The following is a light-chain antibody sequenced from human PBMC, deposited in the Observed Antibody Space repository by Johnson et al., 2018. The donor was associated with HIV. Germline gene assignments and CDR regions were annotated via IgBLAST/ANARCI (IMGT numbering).Light chain of an antibody. J-gene: IGLJ1*01. CDR3: GTWDNSLSAHFG. CDR1: SSNIGNNY. Sequence: QSVLTQPPSVSAAPGQKVTISCSGSSSNIGNNYVSWYQQLPGTAPKLLIYENSKRPSGIPDRFSGSKSGTSATLDITGLQTGDEADYYCGTWDNSLSAHFGFGSGTKITVL. V-gene: IGLV1-51*02. CDR2: ENS.